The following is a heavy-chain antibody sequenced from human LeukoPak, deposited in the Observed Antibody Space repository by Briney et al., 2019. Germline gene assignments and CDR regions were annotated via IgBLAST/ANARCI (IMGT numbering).Heavy chain of an antibody. CDR1: GFTFSSYA. CDR3: AKYDYVWEYFDY. Sequence: GGSLRLSCAASGFTFSSYAMSWVRQAPGKGLEWVSAISGSGGSTYYADSVKGRFTISRDNSKNTLYLQMNSLRAEDTALYYCAKYDYVWEYFDYWGQGTLVTVSS. CDR2: ISGSGGST. J-gene: IGHJ4*02. V-gene: IGHV3-23*01. D-gene: IGHD3-16*01.